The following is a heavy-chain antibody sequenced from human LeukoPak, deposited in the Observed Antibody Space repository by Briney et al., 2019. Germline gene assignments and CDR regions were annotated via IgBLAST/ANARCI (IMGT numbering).Heavy chain of an antibody. J-gene: IGHJ3*02. V-gene: IGHV3-49*04. CDR3: TRDYYYDSSGHKGDDAFEI. D-gene: IGHD3-22*01. CDR2: IRANAYEGTT. Sequence: GGSLRLSCAASGFTFSNIWMSWVRQAPGKGLEWVGFIRANAYEGTTEYAASVKGRFTISRDDSRSVAYLQLNSLKSEDTAVYYCTRDYYYDSSGHKGDDAFEIWGQGTMVTVSS. CDR1: GFTFSNIW.